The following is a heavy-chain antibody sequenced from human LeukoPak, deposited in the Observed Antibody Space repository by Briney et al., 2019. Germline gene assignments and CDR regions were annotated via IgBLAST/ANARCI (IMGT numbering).Heavy chain of an antibody. Sequence: PSETLSLTCAVSGGSISSDNWWSWVRQPPGKGLEWIGEIYHSGSANYNPSLKSRVTISVDKSKNQFSLKLSSVTAADTAVYYCARVVAGTPYYFDYWGQGTLVTVSS. V-gene: IGHV4-4*02. CDR3: ARVVAGTPYYFDY. CDR1: GGSISSDNW. D-gene: IGHD6-19*01. J-gene: IGHJ4*02. CDR2: IYHSGSA.